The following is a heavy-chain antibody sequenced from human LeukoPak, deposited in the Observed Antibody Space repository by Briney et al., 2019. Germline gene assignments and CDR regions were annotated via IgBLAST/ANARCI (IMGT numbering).Heavy chain of an antibody. D-gene: IGHD4-17*01. Sequence: GGSLRLSCAASGFTFSDYYMSWIRQAPGKGLEWASYISSSSYTNYADSVKGRFTISRDNAKNSLYLQMNSLRAEDTAVYYCARDRDGDLYFDYWGQGTLVTVSS. CDR2: ISSSSYT. CDR1: GFTFSDYY. CDR3: ARDRDGDLYFDY. V-gene: IGHV3-11*06. J-gene: IGHJ4*02.